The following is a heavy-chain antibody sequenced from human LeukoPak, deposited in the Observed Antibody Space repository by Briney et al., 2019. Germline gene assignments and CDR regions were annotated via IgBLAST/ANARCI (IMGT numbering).Heavy chain of an antibody. CDR3: ARELSDHFWSGYYYQYFDY. CDR2: INPNSGGT. CDR1: GYTFTGYY. D-gene: IGHD3-3*02. Sequence: EASVKVSCKASGYTFTGYYMHWVRQAPGQGLEWMGWINPNSGGTNYAQKFQGRVTMTRDTSISTAYMELSRLRSDDTAVYYCARELSDHFWSGYYYQYFDYWGQGTLVTVSS. V-gene: IGHV1-2*02. J-gene: IGHJ4*02.